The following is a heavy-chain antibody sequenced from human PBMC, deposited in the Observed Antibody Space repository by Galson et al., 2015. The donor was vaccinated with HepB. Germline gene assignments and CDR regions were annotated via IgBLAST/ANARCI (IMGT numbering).Heavy chain of an antibody. CDR1: GFNFNDYS. J-gene: IGHJ3*02. Sequence: SLRLSCAASGFNFNDYSMNWVRQAPGKGLEWVANIKQEGSQKFYADSVKGRFTISRDNAKNSLYLQMNSLRAEDTAVYYCARGTEQWLLTSPFDAFDIWGQGTMVTVSS. CDR3: ARGTEQWLLTSPFDAFDI. CDR2: IKQEGSQK. D-gene: IGHD6-19*01. V-gene: IGHV3-7*01.